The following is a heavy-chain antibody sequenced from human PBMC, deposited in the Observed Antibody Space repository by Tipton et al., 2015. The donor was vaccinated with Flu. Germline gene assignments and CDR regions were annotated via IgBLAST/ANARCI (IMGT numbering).Heavy chain of an antibody. CDR1: GGSISSSSYY. D-gene: IGHD3-3*01. V-gene: IGHV4-39*01. CDR3: ARLTIFGVVTFDY. CDR2: IYYSGST. Sequence: TLSLTCTVSGGSISSSSYYWGWIRQPPGKGLEWIGSIYYSGSTYYNPSLKSRVTISVDTSKNRFSLKLSSVTAADTAVYYCARLTIFGVVTFDYWGQGTLVTVSS. J-gene: IGHJ4*02.